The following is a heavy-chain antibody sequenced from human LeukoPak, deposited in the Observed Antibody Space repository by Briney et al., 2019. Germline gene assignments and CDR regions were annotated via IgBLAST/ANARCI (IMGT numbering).Heavy chain of an antibody. J-gene: IGHJ6*02. Sequence: GGSLRLSCAASGFTFSSYSMNWVRQAPGKGLEWVSSISSSSSYIYYADSVKGRFTISRDNAKNSLYLQMNSLRAEDTAVYYCARDYDILTGPKSQYYGMDVWGQGTTVTVSS. D-gene: IGHD3-9*01. V-gene: IGHV3-21*01. CDR3: ARDYDILTGPKSQYYGMDV. CDR1: GFTFSSYS. CDR2: ISSSSSYI.